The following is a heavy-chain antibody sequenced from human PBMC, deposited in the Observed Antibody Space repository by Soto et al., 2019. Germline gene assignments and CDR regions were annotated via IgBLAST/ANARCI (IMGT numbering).Heavy chain of an antibody. CDR1: GFTFSSYW. V-gene: IGHV3-74*01. CDR2: INSDGSST. CDR3: ARDGPGYSSSWENYIDY. Sequence: GSLRLSCAASGFTFSSYWMHWVRQAPGKGLVWVSRINSDGSSTSYADSVKGRFTISRDNAKNTLYLQMNSLRAEDTAVYYCARDGPGYSSSWENYIDYWGQGTLVTVSS. D-gene: IGHD6-13*01. J-gene: IGHJ4*02.